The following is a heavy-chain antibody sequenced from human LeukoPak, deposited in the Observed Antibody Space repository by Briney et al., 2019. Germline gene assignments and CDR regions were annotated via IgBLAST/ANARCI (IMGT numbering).Heavy chain of an antibody. J-gene: IGHJ4*02. V-gene: IGHV3-23*01. CDR1: GFTFSSYA. Sequence: PGGSLRLSCAASGFTFSSYAMSWVRQAPGKGLEWVSGISGSGYTTYYADSVKGRFTISRDNAKNSLYLQMNSLRAEDTAVYYCARDQGENYDSCGYYPYWGQGTLVTVSS. CDR3: ARDQGENYDSCGYYPY. CDR2: ISGSGYTT. D-gene: IGHD3-22*01.